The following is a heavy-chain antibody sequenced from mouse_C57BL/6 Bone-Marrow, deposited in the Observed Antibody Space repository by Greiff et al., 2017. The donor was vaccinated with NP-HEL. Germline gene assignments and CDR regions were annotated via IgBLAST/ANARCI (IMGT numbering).Heavy chain of an antibody. Sequence: VQLQQPGAELVRPGASVKLSCTASGFNIKDYYMHWVKQRPEQGLEWIGRIDPEDGDTEYAPKFQGKATMTADTSSNTAYLQLSSLTSEDTAVYYCTPFRKGYFDVWGTGTTVTVSS. CDR2: IDPEDGDT. D-gene: IGHD1-3*01. CDR3: TPFRKGYFDV. CDR1: GFNIKDYY. V-gene: IGHV14-1*01. J-gene: IGHJ1*03.